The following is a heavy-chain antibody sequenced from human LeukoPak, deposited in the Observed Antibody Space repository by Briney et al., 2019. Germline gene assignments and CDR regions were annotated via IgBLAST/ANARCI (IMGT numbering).Heavy chain of an antibody. CDR3: ARDLGRTNGVCRD. D-gene: IGHD2-8*01. CDR1: GFTFSSYG. Sequence: PGGSLRLSCAASGFTFSSYGMHWVRQAPGKGLEWVAVIWYDGSNKYYADSVKGRFTISRDNSKNKLYLQMNSLRAEDTAVYYCARDLGRTNGVCRDWGQGTLVTVSS. J-gene: IGHJ4*02. V-gene: IGHV3-33*01. CDR2: IWYDGSNK.